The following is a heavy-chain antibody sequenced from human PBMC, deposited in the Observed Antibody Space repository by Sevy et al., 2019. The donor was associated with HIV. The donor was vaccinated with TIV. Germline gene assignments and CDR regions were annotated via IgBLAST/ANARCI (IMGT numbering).Heavy chain of an antibody. CDR1: GFTFSSYG. CDR3: AKSWVDMATITNFDY. V-gene: IGHV3-30*18. CDR2: ISYDGSNK. J-gene: IGHJ4*02. Sequence: GGSLRLSCAASGFTFSSYGMHWVLQAPGKALDWVAVISYDGSNKYYADSVKGRFTISRDNSKNTLYLQLNSLRAEDTAVYYCAKSWVDMATITNFDYWGQGTLVTVSS. D-gene: IGHD5-12*01.